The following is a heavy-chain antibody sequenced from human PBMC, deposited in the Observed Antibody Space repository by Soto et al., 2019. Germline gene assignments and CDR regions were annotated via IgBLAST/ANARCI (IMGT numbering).Heavy chain of an antibody. V-gene: IGHV3-30-3*01. J-gene: IGHJ4*02. D-gene: IGHD3-22*01. CDR3: ARGDIVVNGPFDF. Sequence: QVQLVESGGGVVQPGGSLRLSCAVSGFIFSNYAMYWVRQAPGKGLDWVAVISNDGSNKDYADSVKGRFTISRDNSKNTLYLQMNSLKVEDTAMYYCARGDIVVNGPFDFWGQGTLVTVSS. CDR1: GFIFSNYA. CDR2: ISNDGSNK.